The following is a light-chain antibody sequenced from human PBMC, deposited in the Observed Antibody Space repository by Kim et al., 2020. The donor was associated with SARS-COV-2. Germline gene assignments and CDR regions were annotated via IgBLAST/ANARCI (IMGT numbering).Light chain of an antibody. CDR3: QKYDSAPRT. V-gene: IGKV1-27*01. J-gene: IGKJ1*01. CDR2: AAS. Sequence: DLQMTQSPSSLSSSVGDRATISCRASQDITNYLAWYQQHPGKLPTLLIYAASTLRSGVPSRFRGSGSGTDFTLTITSLQPEDVATYYCQKYDSAPRTFGQGTKVGIK. CDR1: QDITNY.